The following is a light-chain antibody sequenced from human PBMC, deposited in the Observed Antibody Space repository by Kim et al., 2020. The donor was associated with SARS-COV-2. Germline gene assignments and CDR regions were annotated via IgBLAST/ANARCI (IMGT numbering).Light chain of an antibody. J-gene: IGKJ2*01. Sequence: SASVGDRVTITCRASQSISTYLNWYQQKPGKAPKLLIYAASSLQSGVPSRFSGSGSGTDFTLTISSLQPDDFATYYCQQSYSTLYTFGQGTKL. CDR1: QSISTY. V-gene: IGKV1-39*01. CDR3: QQSYSTLYT. CDR2: AAS.